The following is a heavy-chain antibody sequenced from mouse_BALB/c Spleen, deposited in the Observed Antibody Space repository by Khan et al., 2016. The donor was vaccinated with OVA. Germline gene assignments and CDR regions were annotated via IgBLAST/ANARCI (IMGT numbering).Heavy chain of an antibody. CDR3: ASMTDK. V-gene: IGHV14-3*02. Sequence: EVQLQESGAELVKPGATVKLSCTASGPNIKDTYMHWLKQWPEQGLEWIGRIDPPNGNTNSDPKFQGKVTITVDTSSNTAYLQLSSLTSEDTAGSYCASMTDKWGQGTTLTVSS. J-gene: IGHJ2*01. CDR1: GPNIKDTY. CDR2: IDPPNGNT. D-gene: IGHD2-3*01.